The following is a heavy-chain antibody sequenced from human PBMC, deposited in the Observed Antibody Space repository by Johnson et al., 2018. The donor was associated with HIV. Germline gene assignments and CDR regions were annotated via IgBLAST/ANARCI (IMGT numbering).Heavy chain of an antibody. CDR1: GFTFSSYA. CDR3: AKDPTAIVTAYAFDI. Sequence: LVESGGGVVQPGRSLRLSCAASGFTFSSYAMHWVRQAPGKGLEWVAVISYDGSNKYYADSVKGRFTISRDNSKNTLYLQMNSLRAEDTAVYYCAKDPTAIVTAYAFDIWGQGTMVTVSS. D-gene: IGHD5-18*01. CDR2: ISYDGSNK. V-gene: IGHV3-30-3*01. J-gene: IGHJ3*02.